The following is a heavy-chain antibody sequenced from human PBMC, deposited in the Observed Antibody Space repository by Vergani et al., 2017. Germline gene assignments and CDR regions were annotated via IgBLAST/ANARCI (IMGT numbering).Heavy chain of an antibody. CDR2: MNPNSGNT. J-gene: IGHJ5*02. D-gene: IGHD6-6*01. Sequence: QVPLVQSGAAVKKPGASVTVSCTASGYTFTSYDINWVRQATGQGLEWMGWMNPNSGNTGYAQKFQGRVTMTRNTSISTAYMELSSLRSEDTAVYYCAREGIAARLGWFDPWGQGTLVTVSS. CDR3: AREGIAARLGWFDP. CDR1: GYTFTSYD. V-gene: IGHV1-8*02.